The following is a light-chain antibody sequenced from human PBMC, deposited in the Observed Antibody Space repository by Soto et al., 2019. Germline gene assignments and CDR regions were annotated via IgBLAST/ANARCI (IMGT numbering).Light chain of an antibody. CDR3: GTWDSSLSSVV. V-gene: IGLV1-51*01. CDR1: SSNIENNY. Sequence: QSVLTQPPSVSAAPGQKVTISCSGSSSNIENNYVSWYQQLPGTAPKLLIYDTHKRPSRIPDRFSGSRSGTSATLGITGLQTGDEADYYCGTWDSSLSSVVFGGGTKLTVL. CDR2: DTH. J-gene: IGLJ2*01.